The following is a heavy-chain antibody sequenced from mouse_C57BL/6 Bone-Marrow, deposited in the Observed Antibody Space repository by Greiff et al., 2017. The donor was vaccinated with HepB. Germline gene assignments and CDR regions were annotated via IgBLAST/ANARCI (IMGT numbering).Heavy chain of an antibody. V-gene: IGHV14-4*01. CDR1: GFNIKDDY. CDR3: TTRYSNYSPLGL. D-gene: IGHD2-5*01. CDR2: IDPENGDT. Sequence: VQLKESGAELVRPGASVKLSCTASGFNIKDDYMHWVKQRPEQGLEWIGWIDPENGDTEYASKFQGKATITADTSSNTAYLQLSSLTSEDTAVYCCTTRYSNYSPLGLWGQGTTLTVSS. J-gene: IGHJ2*01.